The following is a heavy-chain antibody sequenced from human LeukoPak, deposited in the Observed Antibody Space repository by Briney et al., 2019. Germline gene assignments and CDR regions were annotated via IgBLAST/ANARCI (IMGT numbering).Heavy chain of an antibody. D-gene: IGHD5-18*01. Sequence: GGSLRLSCAASGFSFSDFYMTWIRQAPGKGLEWVSCISSSGTTTYYADSVKGRFTISRENAKNSLYLQMNSLRAEDTAVYYCAREQYSYPGWGQGTLVTVSS. CDR3: AREQYSYPG. V-gene: IGHV3-11*01. CDR1: GFSFSDFY. CDR2: ISSSGTTT. J-gene: IGHJ4*02.